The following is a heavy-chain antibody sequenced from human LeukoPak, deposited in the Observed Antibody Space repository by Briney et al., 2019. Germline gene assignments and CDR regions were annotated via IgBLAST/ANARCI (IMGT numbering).Heavy chain of an antibody. D-gene: IGHD3-22*01. CDR1: GFSFSDYA. V-gene: IGHV3-23*01. CDR3: ARILGPMIVVAPPDY. Sequence: GGSLRLSCAASGFSFSDYAMSWVRQAPGKGLEWVSTISAAGGSLYYADSVKGRLAISRDNSKNTLYLQMKGLRVEDTALYYCARILGPMIVVAPPDYWGQGTLVTVSS. J-gene: IGHJ4*02. CDR2: ISAAGGSL.